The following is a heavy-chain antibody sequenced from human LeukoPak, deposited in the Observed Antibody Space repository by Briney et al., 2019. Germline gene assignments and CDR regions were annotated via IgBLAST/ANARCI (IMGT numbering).Heavy chain of an antibody. V-gene: IGHV3-30-3*01. CDR3: ARVPYNWNLWWYFDL. CDR2: ISYDGSDK. J-gene: IGHJ2*01. CDR1: GFTFSSYA. Sequence: GGSLRLSCAASGFTFSSYAMHWVRQAPGKGLEWVAVISYDGSDKYYADSVKGRFTISRDNSKNTLYLQMNSLRAEDTAVYYCARVPYNWNLWWYFDLWGRGTLVTVSS. D-gene: IGHD1-20*01.